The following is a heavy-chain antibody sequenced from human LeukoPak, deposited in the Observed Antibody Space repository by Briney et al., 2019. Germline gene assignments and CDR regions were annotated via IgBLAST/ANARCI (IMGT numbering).Heavy chain of an antibody. CDR2: IYYSGST. Sequence: KPSETLSLTCTLSGGSISSSSYYWGWIRQPPGRGLEWIGCIYYSGSTYYNPSLKSRVTISVDTSKNQFSLKRSSVTAADTAVYYCARHRGAARDPLFDWGQGTLVTVSS. V-gene: IGHV4-39*01. J-gene: IGHJ4*02. D-gene: IGHD6-6*01. CDR3: ARHRGAARDPLFD. CDR1: GGSISSSSYY.